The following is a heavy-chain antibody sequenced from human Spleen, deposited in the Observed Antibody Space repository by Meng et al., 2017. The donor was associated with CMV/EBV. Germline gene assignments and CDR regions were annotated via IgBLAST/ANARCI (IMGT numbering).Heavy chain of an antibody. J-gene: IGHJ4*02. D-gene: IGHD2-2*01. CDR2: ISSTSSFI. CDR1: GFTFSSFE. V-gene: IGHV3-21*01. Sequence: GESLKISCAASGFTFSSFEMNWVRQAPGKGLEWVSCISSTSSFIYYTGSVKGRFTISRDNRKNSLYLQMNYLRAEDTAVYYCARDQLSSSNSWSLDSWGQGTLVTVSS. CDR3: ARDQLSSSNSWSLDS.